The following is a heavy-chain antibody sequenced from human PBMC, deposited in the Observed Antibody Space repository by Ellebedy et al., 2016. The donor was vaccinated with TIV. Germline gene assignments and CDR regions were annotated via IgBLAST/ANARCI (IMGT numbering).Heavy chain of an antibody. J-gene: IGHJ1*01. V-gene: IGHV3-9*01. D-gene: IGHD1-1*01. CDR2: ISWNKGKI. CDR3: AKDDTPNWYRNFRD. Sequence: SLKISCAASRFIFEDFAMHCVRLRPGKGLEWVSRISWNKGKIDYSASVKGRFNISRDNARNSLFLQMDDLRVEDTAFYFCAKDDTPNWYRNFRDWGQGTLVSVSS. CDR1: RFIFEDFA.